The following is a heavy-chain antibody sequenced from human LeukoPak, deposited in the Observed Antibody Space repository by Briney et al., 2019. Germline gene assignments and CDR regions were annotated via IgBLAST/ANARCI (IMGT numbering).Heavy chain of an antibody. J-gene: IGHJ6*03. CDR3: AKHLGSHSFLFYYMDV. CDR2: ISYDGSNK. CDR1: GFTFSSYA. V-gene: IGHV3-30*04. Sequence: GRSLRLSCAASGFTFSSYAMHWVRQAPGKGLEWVAVISYDGSNKYYADSVKGRFTISRDNSKNTLYLQMDNLRADDTAVYYCAKHLGSHSFLFYYMDVWGKGTSVIVSS. D-gene: IGHD2-21*01.